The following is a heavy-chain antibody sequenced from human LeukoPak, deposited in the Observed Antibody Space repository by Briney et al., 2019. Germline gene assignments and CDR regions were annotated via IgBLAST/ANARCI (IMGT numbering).Heavy chain of an antibody. D-gene: IGHD6-19*01. CDR2: ISYDGSNK. Sequence: PGGSLRLSCAASGFIFSSYAMHWVRQAPGKGLEWVAVISYDGSNKYYADSVKGRFTISRDNSKNTLYLQMNSLRAEDTAVYYCARDGAAGGQWLAYYFDYWGQGTLVTVSS. CDR1: GFIFSSYA. CDR3: ARDGAAGGQWLAYYFDY. V-gene: IGHV3-30*04. J-gene: IGHJ4*02.